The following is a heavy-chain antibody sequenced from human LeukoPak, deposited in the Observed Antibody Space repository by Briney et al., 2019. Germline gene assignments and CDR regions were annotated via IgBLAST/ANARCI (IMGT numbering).Heavy chain of an antibody. CDR2: IDPNTART. CDR3: AKEVGHNGRFDY. CDR1: GYTFTDYF. V-gene: IGHV1-2*02. D-gene: IGHD1-1*01. J-gene: IGHJ4*02. Sequence: ASXKVSCTASGYTFTDYFMHWVRQTPGQGLEWMGWIDPNTARTLYSQKFQGRVSMTRDMSINTIYMELSSLRSDDTAVYYCAKEVGHNGRFDYWGQGTLVTVSP.